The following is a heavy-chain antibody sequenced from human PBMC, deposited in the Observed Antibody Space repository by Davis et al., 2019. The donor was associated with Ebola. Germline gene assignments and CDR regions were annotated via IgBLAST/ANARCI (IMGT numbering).Heavy chain of an antibody. CDR1: GYTFTSYA. V-gene: IGHV1-3*01. J-gene: IGHJ4*02. CDR3: ARDRDAYYYGSGSYYGGYYFDY. Sequence: ASVKVSCKASGYTFTSYAMHWVRQAPGQRLEWMGWINAGNGNTKYSQKFQGRVTITRDTSASTAYMELSSLRSEDTAVYYCARDRDAYYYGSGSYYGGYYFDYWGQGTLVTVSS. D-gene: IGHD3-10*01. CDR2: INAGNGNT.